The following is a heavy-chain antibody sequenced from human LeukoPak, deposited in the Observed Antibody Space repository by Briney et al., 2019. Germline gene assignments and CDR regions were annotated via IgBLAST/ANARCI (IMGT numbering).Heavy chain of an antibody. J-gene: IGHJ4*02. CDR3: ARGEQKMATILSLFDY. V-gene: IGHV4-39*07. CDR1: GGSISSSSYY. D-gene: IGHD5-24*01. Sequence: PSETLSLTCTVSGGSISSSSYYWGWIRQPPGKGLEWIGSIYYSGSTYYNPSLKSRVTISVDTSKNQFSLKLSSVTAADTAVYYCARGEQKMATILSLFDYWGQGTLVTVSS. CDR2: IYYSGST.